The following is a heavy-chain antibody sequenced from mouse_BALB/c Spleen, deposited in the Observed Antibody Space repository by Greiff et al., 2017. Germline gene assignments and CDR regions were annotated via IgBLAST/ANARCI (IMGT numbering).Heavy chain of an antibody. CDR1: GYSIISGYY. J-gene: IGHJ1*01. V-gene: IGHV3-6*02. D-gene: IGHD1-1*01. Sequence: EVQLQESGPGLVKPSQSLSLTCSVTGYSIISGYYWNWIRQFPGNKLEWMGYISYDGSNNYNPSLKNRISITRDTSKNQFFLKLNSVTTEDTATYYCARLLRGNFDVWGAGTTVTVSS. CDR2: ISYDGSN. CDR3: ARLLRGNFDV.